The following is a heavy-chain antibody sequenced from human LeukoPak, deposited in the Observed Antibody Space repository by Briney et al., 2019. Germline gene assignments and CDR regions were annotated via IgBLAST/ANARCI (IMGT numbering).Heavy chain of an antibody. D-gene: IGHD7-27*01. Sequence: GGSLRLSCAASGFTFSSYSMNWVRQAPGKGLEWVSYNSSSSSTIYYADSVKGRFAISRDNAKNSLYLQMNSLRAEDTAVYYCAREMANWGSKRFEVLDAFDIWGQGTMVTVSS. V-gene: IGHV3-48*01. CDR2: NSSSSSTI. CDR3: AREMANWGSKRFEVLDAFDI. CDR1: GFTFSSYS. J-gene: IGHJ3*02.